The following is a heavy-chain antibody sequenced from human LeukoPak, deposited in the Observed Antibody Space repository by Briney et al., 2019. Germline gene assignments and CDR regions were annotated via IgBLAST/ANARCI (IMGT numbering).Heavy chain of an antibody. V-gene: IGHV4-34*01. D-gene: IGHD2-15*01. CDR3: TRETIVVVVVAGVDYMDV. CDR2: IYHSGKT. Sequence: SETLSLTCAVYGGSFSGYYWSWIRQAPGKGLEWIGSIYHSGKTYYNPSLKSRVTISIDTSKNEFSLKLSSVTAADTAVYYCTRETIVVVVVAGVDYMDVWGKGTTVTVSS. CDR1: GGSFSGYY. J-gene: IGHJ6*03.